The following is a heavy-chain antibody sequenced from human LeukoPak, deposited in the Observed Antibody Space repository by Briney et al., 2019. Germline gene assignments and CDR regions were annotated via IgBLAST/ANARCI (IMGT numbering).Heavy chain of an antibody. CDR2: ISYDGSNK. CDR3: ARGYYYDSSGYYYGDS. Sequence: GGSLRLSCAASGFTFSSYAMHWVRQAPGKGLGWVAVISYDGSNKYYADSVKGRFTISRDNSKSTLYLQMNSPRAEETAVYYCARGYYYDSSGYYYGDSWGQGTLVTVSS. CDR1: GFTFSSYA. J-gene: IGHJ4*02. V-gene: IGHV3-30-3*01. D-gene: IGHD3-22*01.